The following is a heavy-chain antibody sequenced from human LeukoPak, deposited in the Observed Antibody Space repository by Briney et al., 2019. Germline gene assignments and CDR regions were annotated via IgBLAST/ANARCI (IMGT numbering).Heavy chain of an antibody. J-gene: IGHJ6*03. CDR1: GFSFGDHA. CDR2: IRSKTYGGTP. CDR3: ARDSLPTFSGYYYCMDV. Sequence: GGSPRLSCTGSGFSFGDHAVSWVRQAPGKGLEWIGFIRSKTYGGTPEYAASVKDRFTISRDDSNSIAYLQMNSLKTEDTAIYYCARDSLPTFSGYYYCMDVWGKGTTVAISS. V-gene: IGHV3-49*04.